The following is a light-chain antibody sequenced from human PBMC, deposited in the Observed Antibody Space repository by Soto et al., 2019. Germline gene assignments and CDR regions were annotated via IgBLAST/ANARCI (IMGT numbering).Light chain of an antibody. J-gene: IGLJ1*01. CDR3: SSYTSNSNPYV. CDR1: SSDVGGYNY. V-gene: IGLV2-14*01. CDR2: EVT. Sequence: QSVLTQPASVSGSPGQSITISCTGTSSDVGGYNYVSWYQLHPGKAPKLMISEVTNRPSGVSSRFSGSKSGNTASLTISGLQADDEADYYCSSYTSNSNPYVFGTGTKVTLL.